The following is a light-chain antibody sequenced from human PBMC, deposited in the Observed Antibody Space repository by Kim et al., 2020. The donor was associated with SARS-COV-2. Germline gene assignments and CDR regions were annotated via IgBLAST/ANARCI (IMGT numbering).Light chain of an antibody. CDR2: TAS. V-gene: IGKV1-5*03. J-gene: IGKJ1*01. CDR1: QSISSW. CDR3: QQNNSNPWT. Sequence: DIQMTQSPSTLSASVGDRVTITCRASQSISSWLAWYQQKPGKAPKLLIYTASSLESGVPSRFSGSGSGTEFTLTISSLQPDDFATYYCQQNNSNPWTFGQGTKVDIK.